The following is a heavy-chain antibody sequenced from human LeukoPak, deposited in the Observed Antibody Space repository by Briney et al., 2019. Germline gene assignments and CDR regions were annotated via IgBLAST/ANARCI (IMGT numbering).Heavy chain of an antibody. CDR2: ITSSSSTI. Sequence: GGSLRLSCAASGFTFSSYNTNWVRQAPGKGLEWVAYITSSSSTIYYADSVKGRFTISRDNAKNSLYLQMNSLRAEDTAVYYRAKRGVTRTYYFDWWGQGTLVTVSS. J-gene: IGHJ4*02. CDR1: GFTFSSYN. V-gene: IGHV3-48*01. CDR3: AKRGVTRTYYFDW. D-gene: IGHD1-1*01.